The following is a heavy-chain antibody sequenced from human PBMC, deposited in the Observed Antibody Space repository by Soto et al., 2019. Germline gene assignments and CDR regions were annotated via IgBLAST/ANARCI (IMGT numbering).Heavy chain of an antibody. CDR1: GGTFSSYA. Sequence: AASVKVSCKASGGTFSSYAISWVRQAPGQGLEWMGGIIPIFGTANYAQKFQGRVTITADESTSTAYMELSSLRSEDTAVYYCARSPYSSGWYVGVTPSYYYYGMDVWGQGTTVTVS. CDR3: ARSPYSSGWYVGVTPSYYYYGMDV. CDR2: IIPIFGTA. V-gene: IGHV1-69*13. J-gene: IGHJ6*02. D-gene: IGHD6-19*01.